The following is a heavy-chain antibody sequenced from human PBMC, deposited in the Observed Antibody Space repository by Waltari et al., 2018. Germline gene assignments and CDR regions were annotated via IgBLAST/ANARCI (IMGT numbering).Heavy chain of an antibody. CDR3: ARHLRTPGVLYYFDY. Sequence: QLQLQESGPGLVKPSETLSLTCIVSGDSITSNSYYWGWTRQPPGKGLEWIASIDYTGYTYYASSLKSRVTISVDTSKNQFSLKLTSVTAADSAVYYCARHLRTPGVLYYFDYWGQGILLTVSS. J-gene: IGHJ4*02. CDR2: IDYTGYT. V-gene: IGHV4-39*07. D-gene: IGHD6-6*01. CDR1: GDSITSNSYY.